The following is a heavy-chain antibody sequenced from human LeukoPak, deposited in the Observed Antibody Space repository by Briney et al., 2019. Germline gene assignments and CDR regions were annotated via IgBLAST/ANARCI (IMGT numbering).Heavy chain of an antibody. V-gene: IGHV3-48*04. CDR3: ARVVYSSGWSYFDY. CDR1: GFTLSSYS. Sequence: GGSLRLSCAASGFTLSSYSMNWVRQAPGKGLEWVSYISRGGSTIYYADSVKGRFTISRDNAKNSLYLLMNSLRAEDTAVYFCARVVYSSGWSYFDYWGQGTLVTVSS. J-gene: IGHJ4*02. CDR2: ISRGGSTI. D-gene: IGHD6-19*01.